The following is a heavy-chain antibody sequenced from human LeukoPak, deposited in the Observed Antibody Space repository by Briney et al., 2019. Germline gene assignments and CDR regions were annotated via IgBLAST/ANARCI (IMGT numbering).Heavy chain of an antibody. J-gene: IGHJ3*02. D-gene: IGHD3-16*02. Sequence: GGSLRLSCAASGFTFRSYGMHWVRQAPGKGLEWVATIWYDGGNKFYADAVNGRFTISRDNSKNTLYLQMSSLRVEDTAVYYCAKDTSGYTDAFDIWGQGTMVTVSS. V-gene: IGHV3-33*06. CDR2: IWYDGGNK. CDR1: GFTFRSYG. CDR3: AKDTSGYTDAFDI.